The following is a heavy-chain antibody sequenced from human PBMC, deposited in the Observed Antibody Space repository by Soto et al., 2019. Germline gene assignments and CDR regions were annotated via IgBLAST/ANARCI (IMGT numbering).Heavy chain of an antibody. CDR1: GDSFSSYA. D-gene: IGHD2-15*01. Sequence: QVQVVQSGAEVKKPGSSVKVSCKVSGDSFSSYAISWVRQAPGQGLEWMGGIIPILTTANYAQKIQDRDTITADESTSTAYMEVSSLTSEDTAVYYCARKSGGGNYYILDFWGQGTLVTVSS. J-gene: IGHJ4*02. V-gene: IGHV1-69*01. CDR3: ARKSGGGNYYILDF. CDR2: IIPILTTA.